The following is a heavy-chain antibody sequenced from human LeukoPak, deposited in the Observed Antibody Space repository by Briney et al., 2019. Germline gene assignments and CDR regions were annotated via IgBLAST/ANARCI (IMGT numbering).Heavy chain of an antibody. J-gene: IGHJ1*01. CDR1: GGSISSYY. D-gene: IGHD2-21*02. CDR3: ARTDETAPAEDFQH. Sequence: PSETLSLTCTVSGGSISSYYWSWIRQPPGKGLEWIGDIYYSGSTNYNPSLKSRVTISVDTSKNQFSLRLSSVTAADTAVYYCARTDETAPAEDFQHWGQGTLVTVSS. CDR2: IYYSGST. V-gene: IGHV4-59*08.